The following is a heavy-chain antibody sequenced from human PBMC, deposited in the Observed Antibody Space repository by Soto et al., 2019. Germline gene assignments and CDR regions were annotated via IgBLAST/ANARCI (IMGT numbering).Heavy chain of an antibody. CDR2: IYYSGST. V-gene: IGHV4-61*01. Sequence: PSETLSLTCTVSGGSVSSGSYYWSWIRQPPGKGLEWIGYIYYSGSTNYNPSLKSRVTISVDTSKNQFSLKLSSVTAADTAVYYCAGTKRPGGPPAFDIWGQGTMVTVS. CDR1: GGSVSSGSYY. CDR3: AGTKRPGGPPAFDI. D-gene: IGHD3-16*01. J-gene: IGHJ3*02.